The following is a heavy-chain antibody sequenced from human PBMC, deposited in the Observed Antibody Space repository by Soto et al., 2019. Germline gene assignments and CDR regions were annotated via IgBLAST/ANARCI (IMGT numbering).Heavy chain of an antibody. V-gene: IGHV4-39*01. CDR3: ARRVNSGYEKVFDY. CDR1: GGSISSSSYY. Sequence: SETLSLTCTVSGGSISSSSYYWGWIRQPPGKGLEWIGSIYYSGGTYYNPSLKSRVTISVDTSKNQFSLKLSSVTAADTAVYYCARRVNSGYEKVFDYWGQGTLVTVSS. CDR2: IYYSGGT. J-gene: IGHJ4*02. D-gene: IGHD5-12*01.